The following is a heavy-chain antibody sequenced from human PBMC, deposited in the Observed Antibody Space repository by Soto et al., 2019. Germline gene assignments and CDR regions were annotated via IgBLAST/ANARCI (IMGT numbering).Heavy chain of an antibody. V-gene: IGHV3-13*05. J-gene: IGHJ6*02. Sequence: EVQLVESGGGLVQPGGSLRLSCEASGFIFRNYDMHWVRQGTGKGLEWVSGISAAGDPDYADSVEGRFTISRENAQNSFFLQMNSLRVGDTAVYYCARTDRDFYGVDVWGQGTTVIVSS. CDR2: ISAAGDP. CDR1: GFIFRNYD. CDR3: ARTDRDFYGVDV.